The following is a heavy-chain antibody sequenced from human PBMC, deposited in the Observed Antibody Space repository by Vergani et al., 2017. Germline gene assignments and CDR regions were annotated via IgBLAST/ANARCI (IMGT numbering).Heavy chain of an antibody. V-gene: IGHV1-8*01. Sequence: QVQLVQSGAEVKKPGASVKVSCKASGYTFTSYDINWVRQATGQGLEWMGWMNPNSGNTGYAQKFKGRGTMTRNTSISTAYMELSSLGSEDTVVYYCARAHSRLWCDAFDIWGQGTMVTVSS. CDR1: GYTFTSYD. CDR3: ARAHSRLWCDAFDI. J-gene: IGHJ3*02. D-gene: IGHD2-21*01. CDR2: MNPNSGNT.